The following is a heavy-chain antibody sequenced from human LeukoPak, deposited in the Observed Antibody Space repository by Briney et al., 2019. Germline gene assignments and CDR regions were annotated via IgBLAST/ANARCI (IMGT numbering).Heavy chain of an antibody. Sequence: ASVKVSCKASGYTITGYYMHWVRQAPGQGLEWMGWINANNDGSIYAQKFQGRVTMTRDTSINTAYMELSRLRSDDTAVYYCARVGCSSTSCYASENWYDPWGQGTLVTVSS. D-gene: IGHD2-2*01. CDR3: ARVGCSSTSCYASENWYDP. J-gene: IGHJ5*02. CDR1: GYTITGYY. CDR2: INANNDGS. V-gene: IGHV1-2*02.